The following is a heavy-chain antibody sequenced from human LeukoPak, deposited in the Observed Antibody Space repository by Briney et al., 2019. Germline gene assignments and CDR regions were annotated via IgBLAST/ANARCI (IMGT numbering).Heavy chain of an antibody. Sequence: GGSLRLSCAASGFTVSSDYMTWVRQAPGKGLEWVSVIYSGGSTYYADSVKGRFTISRDNYKNTVYLQLNNLRVEHTAVYYCARYHTALNYWGQGTLVTASS. CDR3: ARYHTALNY. D-gene: IGHD5-18*01. CDR2: IYSGGST. V-gene: IGHV3-53*01. J-gene: IGHJ4*02. CDR1: GFTVSSDY.